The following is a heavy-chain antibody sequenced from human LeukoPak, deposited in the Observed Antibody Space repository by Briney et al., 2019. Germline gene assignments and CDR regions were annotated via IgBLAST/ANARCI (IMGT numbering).Heavy chain of an antibody. J-gene: IGHJ5*02. Sequence: SETLSLTCTVSGGSISSSSYYWGWIRQPPGKGLEWIGRIYYSGSTCYHPSLKSRVTISVDTSKNQFSLKLSSVTAADTAVYYCASRLVHWRRGTRVTVSS. V-gene: IGHV4-39*07. CDR2: IYYSGST. CDR1: GGSISSSSYY. CDR3: ASRLVH.